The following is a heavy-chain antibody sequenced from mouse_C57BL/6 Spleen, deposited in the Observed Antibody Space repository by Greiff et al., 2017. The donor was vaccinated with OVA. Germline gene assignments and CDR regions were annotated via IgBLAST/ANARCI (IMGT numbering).Heavy chain of an antibody. CDR1: GFTFSDYG. CDR2: ISSGSSTI. CDR3: ARQEIYYDDGYFDV. Sequence: EVHLVESGGGLVKPGGSLKLSCAASGFTFSDYGMHWVRQAPEKGLEWVAYISSGSSTIYYADTVKGRFTISRDNAKNTLFLQMTSLRSEDTAMYYCARQEIYYDDGYFDVWGTGTTVTVSS. D-gene: IGHD2-4*01. V-gene: IGHV5-17*01. J-gene: IGHJ1*03.